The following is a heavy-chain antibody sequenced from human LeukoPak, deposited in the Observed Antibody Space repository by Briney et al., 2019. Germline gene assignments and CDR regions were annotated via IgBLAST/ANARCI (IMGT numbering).Heavy chain of an antibody. CDR3: ARFTGTYLAY. Sequence: SKTLSLTCTVSGGSISSYYWSWIRQPPGKGLEWIGYIYYSGSTNYNPSLKSRVTISVDTSKNQFSLKLSSVTAADTAVYYCARFTGTYLAYWGQGILVTVSS. V-gene: IGHV4-59*01. J-gene: IGHJ4*02. CDR2: IYYSGST. CDR1: GGSISSYY. D-gene: IGHD2-8*02.